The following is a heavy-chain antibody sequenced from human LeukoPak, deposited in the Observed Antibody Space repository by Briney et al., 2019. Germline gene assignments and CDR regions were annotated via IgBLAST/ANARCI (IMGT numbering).Heavy chain of an antibody. V-gene: IGHV3-30-3*01. Sequence: PGGSLRLSCAASGFTFGSYAMHWVRQAPGKGLEWVAVISYDGSNKYYADSVKGRFTISRDNSKNTLYLQMNSLRAEDTAVYYCASSKSSSAYNWGQGTLVTVSS. J-gene: IGHJ4*02. D-gene: IGHD6-6*01. CDR2: ISYDGSNK. CDR3: ASSKSSSAYN. CDR1: GFTFGSYA.